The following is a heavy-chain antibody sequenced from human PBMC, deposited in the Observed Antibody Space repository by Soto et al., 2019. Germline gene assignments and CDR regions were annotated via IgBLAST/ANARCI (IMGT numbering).Heavy chain of an antibody. J-gene: IGHJ3*02. V-gene: IGHV1-69*02. CDR2: IIPILGIA. CDR1: GGTFSSYT. D-gene: IGHD2-15*01. CDR3: ARPNLYCSGGSCFNSAFDI. Sequence: QVQLVQSGAEVKKPGSSVKVSCKASGGTFSSYTISWVRQAPGQGLEWMGRIIPILGIANYAQKFQGRVTITADKSTSTAYMELSSLRSEGTAVYYCARPNLYCSGGSCFNSAFDIWGQGTMVTVSS.